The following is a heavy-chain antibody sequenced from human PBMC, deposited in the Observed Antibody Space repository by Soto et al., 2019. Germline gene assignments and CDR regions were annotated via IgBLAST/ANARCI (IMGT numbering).Heavy chain of an antibody. D-gene: IGHD4-17*01. V-gene: IGHV3-21*01. CDR1: GFNFSSYS. Sequence: GGSLRLSCAASGFNFSSYSMNWVRQAPGKGLEWVSSISSSSRYIYYADSVKGRFTISKDNAKNSLYLQMNSLRAEDTAVYYCARDLTTMTTAYFQHWGQGTLVTVSS. J-gene: IGHJ1*01. CDR2: ISSSSRYI. CDR3: ARDLTTMTTAYFQH.